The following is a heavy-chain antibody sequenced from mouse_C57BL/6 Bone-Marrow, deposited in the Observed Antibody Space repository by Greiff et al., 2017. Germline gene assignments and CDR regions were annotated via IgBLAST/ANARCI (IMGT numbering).Heavy chain of an antibody. V-gene: IGHV1-55*01. D-gene: IGHD1-1*01. CDR1: GYTFTSYW. Sequence: QVQLQQPGAELVKPGASVKMSCKASGYTFTSYWRTWVKQRPGQGLEWIGDIYPGSGSTNYNEKFKSKDTLTVATSSSTAYMQLCSLTSEDSAVYYGLRYGFAYWGQGTLVTVSA. CDR2: IYPGSGST. CDR3: LRYGFAY. J-gene: IGHJ3*01.